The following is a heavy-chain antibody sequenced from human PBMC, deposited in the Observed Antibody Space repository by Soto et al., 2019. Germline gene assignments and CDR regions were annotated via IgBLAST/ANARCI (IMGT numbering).Heavy chain of an antibody. CDR2: ISAHNGNT. D-gene: IGHD1-1*01. Sequence: QIHLVQSGAEVKKPGASVKVSCKGSGYGFTTYGITWVRQAPGQGLEWMAWISAHNGNTNYAQKLQGRVTVTRDTSTSTAYMELRSLRSDDTAGYYCAIGRYGDYWGQGALVTVSS. CDR3: AIGRYGDY. V-gene: IGHV1-18*01. J-gene: IGHJ4*02. CDR1: GYGFTTYG.